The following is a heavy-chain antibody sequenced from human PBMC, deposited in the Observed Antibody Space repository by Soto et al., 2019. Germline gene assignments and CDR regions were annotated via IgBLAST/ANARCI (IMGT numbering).Heavy chain of an antibody. D-gene: IGHD3-22*01. CDR2: INAGNGNT. J-gene: IGHJ5*02. V-gene: IGHV1-3*01. CDR3: ARADSSGYYYSRSTFDP. CDR1: GYTFTSYA. Sequence: ASVKVSCKASGYTFTSYAMHWVRQAPGQRLEWMGWINAGNGNTKYSQKFQGRVTITRDTSASTAYMELSSLRSEDTAVYYCARADSSGYYYSRSTFDPWGQGTLVTVS.